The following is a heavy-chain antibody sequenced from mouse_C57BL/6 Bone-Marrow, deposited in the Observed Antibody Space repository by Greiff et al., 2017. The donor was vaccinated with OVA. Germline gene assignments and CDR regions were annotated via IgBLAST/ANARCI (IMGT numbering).Heavy chain of an antibody. V-gene: IGHV5-9*01. D-gene: IGHD1-1*01. CDR2: ISGGGGNT. CDR1: GFTFSSYT. CDR3: ASYGSSWYFDV. J-gene: IGHJ1*03. Sequence: EVKVVESGGGLVKPGGSLKLSCAASGFTFSSYTMSWVRQTPEKRLEWVATISGGGGNTYYPDSVKGRFTISRDNAKNTLYLQMSSLRSEDTALYYCASYGSSWYFDVWGTGTTVTVSS.